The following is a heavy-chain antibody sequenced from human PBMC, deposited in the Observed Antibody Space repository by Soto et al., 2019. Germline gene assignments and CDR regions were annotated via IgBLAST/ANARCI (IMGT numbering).Heavy chain of an antibody. D-gene: IGHD6-19*01. J-gene: IGHJ6*02. CDR2: IYYSGST. V-gene: IGHV4-59*01. Sequence: ETLSLTCTVSGGSISSYYWSWIRQPPGKGLEWIGYIYYSGSTTYQPSLKSRVTISVDRSQNQFSLELTSVTAADTAVYFCARDLRGAGTSGYYGMDVWGQGTTVTVSS. CDR3: ARDLRGAGTSGYYGMDV. CDR1: GGSISSYY.